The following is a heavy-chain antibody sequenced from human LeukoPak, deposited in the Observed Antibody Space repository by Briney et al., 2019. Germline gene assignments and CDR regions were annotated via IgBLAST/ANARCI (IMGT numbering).Heavy chain of an antibody. V-gene: IGHV3-7*01. CDR1: GFTFSSYW. D-gene: IGHD1-1*01. CDR3: AKDQEERPYYFDY. CDR2: IKQDGSEK. J-gene: IGHJ4*02. Sequence: GGSLRLSCAASGFTFSSYWMSWVRQAPGKGLEWVANIKQDGSEKYYVDSVEGRFTISRDNAKNSLYLQMNSLRAEDTAVYYCAKDQEERPYYFDYWGQGTLVTVSS.